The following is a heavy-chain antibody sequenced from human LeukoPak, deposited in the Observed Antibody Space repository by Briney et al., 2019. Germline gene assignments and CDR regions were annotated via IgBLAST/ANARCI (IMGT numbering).Heavy chain of an antibody. CDR3: ARTSYYYDMDV. CDR2: IDSGCTT. CDR1: GSNVTYNY. J-gene: IGHJ6*02. Sequence: GEALKLSCVASGSNVTYNYMTWVRQAPGKGLEWVSLIDSGCTTYYADSLQGRFTISRHSPNNTLFLQMNNLRPEDTAVYYCARTSYYYDMDVWGPGTTVTVPS. V-gene: IGHV3-53*04.